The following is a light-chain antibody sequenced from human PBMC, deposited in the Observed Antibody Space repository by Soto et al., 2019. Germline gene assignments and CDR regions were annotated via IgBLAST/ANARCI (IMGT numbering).Light chain of an antibody. Sequence: QSALTQPASVSGSPGQSITISCTGTSSDVGNYKYVSWYQQHPGKAPKLMIYEVSNRPSGVSNRFSGSKSGNTASLTISGLQAEDEADYYCSSYTAGGTIFGTGTKLTVL. J-gene: IGLJ1*01. V-gene: IGLV2-14*01. CDR2: EVS. CDR3: SSYTAGGTI. CDR1: SSDVGNYKY.